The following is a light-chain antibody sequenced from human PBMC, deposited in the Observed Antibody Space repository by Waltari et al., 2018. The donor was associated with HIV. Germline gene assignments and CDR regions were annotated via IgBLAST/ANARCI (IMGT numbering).Light chain of an antibody. CDR1: SSDIGGYDS. V-gene: IGLV2-8*01. Sequence: QSALTQPPSASGSPGQSVTVSCSGTSSDIGGYDSVSWYQSHPGKAPKLILYEVTKRPSGVPDRFSGSKSGNTASLAVSGLQADDEAYYYCASYAGRNNQVIFGGGTKLTVL. CDR3: ASYAGRNNQVI. J-gene: IGLJ2*01. CDR2: EVT.